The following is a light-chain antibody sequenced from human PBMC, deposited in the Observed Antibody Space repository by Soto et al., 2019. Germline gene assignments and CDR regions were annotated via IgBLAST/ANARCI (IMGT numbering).Light chain of an antibody. CDR3: QQLNSFPIP. CDR2: GAS. CDR1: QGIRSF. Sequence: IQLTQSPSSLSASVGDRVTITCRASQGIRSFLAWYQQKPGKAPKLLIYGASTLQRGAPSRFSGSGSGTDFTLTIGSLQPEDFATYYCQQLNSFPIPFGPGTKVDIK. V-gene: IGKV1-9*01. J-gene: IGKJ3*01.